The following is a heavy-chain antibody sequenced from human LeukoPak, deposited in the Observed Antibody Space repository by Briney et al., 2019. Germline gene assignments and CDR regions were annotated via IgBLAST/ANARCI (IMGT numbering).Heavy chain of an antibody. CDR1: GGTFSSYT. D-gene: IGHD2-2*01. J-gene: IGHJ4*02. Sequence: GSSVKVSCKASGGTFSSYTISWVRQAPGQGLEWMGRIIPILGIANYAQKFQGRVTITADKSTSTAYMELSSLRSEDTAVYYCARDSVLVAAATFDYWGQGTLVTVSS. V-gene: IGHV1-69*04. CDR2: IIPILGIA. CDR3: ARDSVLVAAATFDY.